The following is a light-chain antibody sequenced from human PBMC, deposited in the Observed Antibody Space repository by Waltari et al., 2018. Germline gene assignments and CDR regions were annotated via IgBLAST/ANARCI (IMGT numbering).Light chain of an antibody. CDR1: ESLVYTPNNQNF. CDR2: WAS. CDR3: QQYYTSPLT. Sequence: DIVMTQSPESLAVSLGERATITRRSSESLVYTPNNQNFLAWYQRKAGQPPKLLFYWASVRESGVPDRFSASGSGTDFILSISSLQAEDVAVYYCQQYYTSPLTFGGGTKVEIK. V-gene: IGKV4-1*01. J-gene: IGKJ4*01.